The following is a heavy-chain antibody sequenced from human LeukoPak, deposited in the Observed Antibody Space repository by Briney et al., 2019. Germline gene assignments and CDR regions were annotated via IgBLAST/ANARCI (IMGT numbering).Heavy chain of an antibody. J-gene: IGHJ4*02. CDR1: GFTFDDYA. Sequence: AGGSLRLSCAASGFTFDDYAMHWVRQAPGKGLEWVSGISWNSGSIGYADSVKGRFTISRDNAKNSLYLQMNSLRAEDTALYYCAKDRDDSSGSLDYWGQGTLVTVSS. D-gene: IGHD3-22*01. V-gene: IGHV3-9*01. CDR3: AKDRDDSSGSLDY. CDR2: ISWNSGSI.